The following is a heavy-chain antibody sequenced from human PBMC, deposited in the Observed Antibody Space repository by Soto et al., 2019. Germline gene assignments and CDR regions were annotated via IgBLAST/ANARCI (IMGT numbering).Heavy chain of an antibody. Sequence: PGGSLRLSCVTYGLTFTDYWMSWVRQAPGKGLEWVANIKQDESEKNYLESVKGRFTISRDNAKNSLYLQMNSLRAEDTAVYYCASARFRGTYYLRGVTYFFEEWGQVAPVTVSS. CDR3: ASARFRGTYYLRGVTYFFEE. D-gene: IGHD1-26*01. V-gene: IGHV3-7*03. CDR1: GLTFTDYW. CDR2: IKQDESEK. J-gene: IGHJ4*02.